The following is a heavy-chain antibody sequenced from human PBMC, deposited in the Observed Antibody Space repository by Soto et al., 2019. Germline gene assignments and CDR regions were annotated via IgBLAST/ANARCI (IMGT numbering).Heavy chain of an antibody. J-gene: IGHJ2*01. V-gene: IGHV3-11*05. CDR1: GFTFSDYY. D-gene: IGHD2-2*01. CDR3: AREPKDIVVVPAQSLFDL. CDR2: ISTSSSDT. Sequence: QVQLVESGGGLVKPGGSLRLSCAASGFTFSDYYMSWIRQAPGKGLEWVSYISTSSSDTNYADSVKGRFTISRDNAKNSLYLQMNSLRAEDTAVYYCAREPKDIVVVPAQSLFDLWGRGTLVTVSP.